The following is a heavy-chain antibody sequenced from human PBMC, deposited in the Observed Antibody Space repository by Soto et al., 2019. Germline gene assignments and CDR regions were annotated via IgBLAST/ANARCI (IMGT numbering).Heavy chain of an antibody. CDR3: VREAPCSNGVCQFDY. CDR2: ISSSGSTI. V-gene: IGHV3-48*03. D-gene: IGHD2-8*01. Sequence: GGSLRLSCAASGFTFSPYEMSWVRQAPGKGLEWISYISSSGSTIHYADSVKGRLSISRDNAKKSLFLQMNSLRAEDTAVYYCVREAPCSNGVCQFDYWGRGTLVTDSS. J-gene: IGHJ4*02. CDR1: GFTFSPYE.